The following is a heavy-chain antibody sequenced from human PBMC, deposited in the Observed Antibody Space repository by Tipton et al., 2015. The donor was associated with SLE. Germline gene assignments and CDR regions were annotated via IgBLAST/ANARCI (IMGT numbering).Heavy chain of an antibody. D-gene: IGHD1-26*01. Sequence: TLSLTCTVSGGSISSYYWSWIRQPPGKGLEWIGNIYFSGSSNYNPSLKSRVSTSVDPSKNQFSLQLNSLTAADTAVYFCARAGVGGRDQIEYWGQGTLVTVSS. J-gene: IGHJ4*02. CDR1: GGSISSYY. CDR3: ARAGVGGRDQIEY. CDR2: IYFSGSS. V-gene: IGHV4-59*12.